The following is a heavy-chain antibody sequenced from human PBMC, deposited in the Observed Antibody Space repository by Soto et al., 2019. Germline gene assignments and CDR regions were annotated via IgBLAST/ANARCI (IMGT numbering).Heavy chain of an antibody. CDR1: GGTFSRYA. CDR2: IIPIFGTA. Sequence: SVKVSCKASGGTFSRYAISWVRQAPGQGLEWMGGIIPIFGTANYAQKFQGRVTITADESTSTAYMELSSLRSEDTAVYYCAAPVAGDRGGFDYWGQGTLVTVSS. D-gene: IGHD6-19*01. J-gene: IGHJ4*02. V-gene: IGHV1-69*13. CDR3: AAPVAGDRGGFDY.